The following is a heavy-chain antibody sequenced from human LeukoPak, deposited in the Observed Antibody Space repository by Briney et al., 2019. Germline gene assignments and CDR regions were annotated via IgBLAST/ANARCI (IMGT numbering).Heavy chain of an antibody. CDR1: GGSISTYNW. J-gene: IGHJ4*02. CDR2: IFYSGSI. V-gene: IGHV4-4*02. CDR3: AKTHSHFPPYFDY. D-gene: IGHD4-11*01. Sequence: SGTLPLTCAVSGGSISTYNWWSWVRQPPGKGLEWIGEIFYSGSINYNPSLKSRVTLSLDKSKNQFSLQLSSVTAADTAMYYCAKTHSHFPPYFDYWGQGTLVIVSS.